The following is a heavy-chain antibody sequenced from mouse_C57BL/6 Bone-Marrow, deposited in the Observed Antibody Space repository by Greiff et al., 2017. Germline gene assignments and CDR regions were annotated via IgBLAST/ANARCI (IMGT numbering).Heavy chain of an antibody. D-gene: IGHD3-1*01. CDR2: INYDGSST. Sequence: LQASEGGLVQPGSSMKLSCTASGFTFSDYYMAWVRQVPEKGLEWVANINYDGSSTYYLDSLKSRFIISRDNAKNILYLQMSSLKSEDTATYYCARDREDYAMDYWGQGTSVTVSS. J-gene: IGHJ4*01. CDR1: GFTFSDYY. CDR3: ARDREDYAMDY. V-gene: IGHV5-16*01.